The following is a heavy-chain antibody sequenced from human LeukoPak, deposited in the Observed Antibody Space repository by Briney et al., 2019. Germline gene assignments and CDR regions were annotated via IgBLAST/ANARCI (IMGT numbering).Heavy chain of an antibody. D-gene: IGHD1-26*01. V-gene: IGHV3-30*02. J-gene: IGHJ4*02. Sequence: GGSLKLSCAASRFTFSSCGMHWVRQAPGKGLEWVAFIRSDGNNKYYADSVKGRFTISRDNSKDTLFLQMDSLRGEDTALYYCARDAGASTSYYSFDYWGQGTLVTVSS. CDR1: RFTFSSCG. CDR2: IRSDGNNK. CDR3: ARDAGASTSYYSFDY.